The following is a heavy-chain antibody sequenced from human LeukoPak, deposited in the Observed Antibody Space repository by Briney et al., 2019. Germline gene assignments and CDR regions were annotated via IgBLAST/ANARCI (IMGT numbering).Heavy chain of an antibody. CDR1: GGSISSGSYS. Sequence: SQTLSLTCAVSGGSISSGSYSWSWIRQSPGKGLEWIGYIYPRGSTYYNPSLKSRVILSLDKSANQFSLNLSSVTAADTAVYYCARFSPRAMGNYLDFWGQGTLVTVSS. V-gene: IGHV4-30-2*06. CDR2: IYPRGST. CDR3: ARFSPRAMGNYLDF. J-gene: IGHJ4*02. D-gene: IGHD7-27*01.